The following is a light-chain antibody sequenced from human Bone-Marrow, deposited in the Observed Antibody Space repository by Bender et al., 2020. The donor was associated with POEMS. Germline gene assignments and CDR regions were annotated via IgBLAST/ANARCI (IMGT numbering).Light chain of an antibody. CDR1: NIESKS. CDR2: DDS. Sequence: SYVLTQPPSVSVAPGQTARITCGGNNIESKSVHWYQQKPGQAPVLVVYDDSDRPSGIPERFSGANSENTATLTISRVEAGDEADYYCQVWYSSSDQPVVFGGGTKLTVL. V-gene: IGLV3-21*02. J-gene: IGLJ2*01. CDR3: QVWYSSSDQPVV.